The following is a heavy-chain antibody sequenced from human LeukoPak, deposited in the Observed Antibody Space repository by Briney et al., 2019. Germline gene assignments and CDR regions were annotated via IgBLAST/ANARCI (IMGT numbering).Heavy chain of an antibody. J-gene: IGHJ6*02. CDR2: ISAYNGNT. CDR1: GYTFTSYG. Sequence: ASVKVSCEASGYTFTSYGISWLRQAPGQGHEWMGWISAYNGNTNYAQKLQGRVTMTTDTSTSTAYMDLRSLRSDDTAVYYCARGVAVARYGMDVWGQGTTVTVSS. V-gene: IGHV1-18*01. D-gene: IGHD6-19*01. CDR3: ARGVAVARYGMDV.